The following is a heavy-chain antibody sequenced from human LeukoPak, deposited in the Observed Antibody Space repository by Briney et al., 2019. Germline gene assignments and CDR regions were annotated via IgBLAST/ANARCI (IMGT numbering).Heavy chain of an antibody. CDR2: INPNSDYT. D-gene: IGHD1-14*01. J-gene: IGHJ5*02. Sequence: GASVKVSCKASGYTFTGYYMHWVRQAPGQGLEWMGWINPNSDYTKYAPKFQGRVTMTGDRSISTAYMELSRLRSDDTAVYYCARGFTGSRTNGEDWFDPWGQGTLVTVSS. CDR3: ARGFTGSRTNGEDWFDP. V-gene: IGHV1-2*02. CDR1: GYTFTGYY.